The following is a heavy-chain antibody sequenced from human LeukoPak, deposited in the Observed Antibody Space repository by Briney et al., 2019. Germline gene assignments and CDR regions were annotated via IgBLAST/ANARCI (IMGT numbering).Heavy chain of an antibody. CDR3: ARLGGCTTTTCYVHWFDP. CDR2: IYYSGRT. CDR1: GGSLNNYY. J-gene: IGHJ5*02. V-gene: IGHV4-59*01. Sequence: PSETLSLTCTVSGGSLNNYYWSWLRQPPGKGLEWIGFIYYSGRTNYNPSLKSRVTISVDTSKNQFSLKLTSVTAADTAVYYCARLGGCTTTTCYVHWFDPWGQGTLVTVSS. D-gene: IGHD2-2*01.